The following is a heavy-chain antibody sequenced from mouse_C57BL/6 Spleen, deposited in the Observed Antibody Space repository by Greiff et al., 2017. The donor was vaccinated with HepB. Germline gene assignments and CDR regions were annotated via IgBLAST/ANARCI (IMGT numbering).Heavy chain of an antibody. Sequence: EVKLQESGGGLVQPGGSLKLSCAASGFTFSDYYMYWVRQTPEKRLEWVAYISNGGGSTYYPDTVKGRFTISRDNAKNTLYLQMSRLKSEDTAMYYCARQGYYGSSPYFDYWGQGTTLTVSS. V-gene: IGHV5-12*01. CDR3: ARQGYYGSSPYFDY. J-gene: IGHJ2*01. D-gene: IGHD1-1*01. CDR2: ISNGGGST. CDR1: GFTFSDYY.